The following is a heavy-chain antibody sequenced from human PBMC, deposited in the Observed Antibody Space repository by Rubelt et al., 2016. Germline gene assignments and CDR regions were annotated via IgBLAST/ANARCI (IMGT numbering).Heavy chain of an antibody. V-gene: IGHV3-30*19. CDR2: ISYDGSNK. CDR1: GFTFSSYG. Sequence: QVQLVESGGGVVQPGRSLRLSCAASGFTFSSYGMHWVRQAPGKGLEWVAVISYDGSNKYYADSVKGRFTISRDNSKNTLYRQMNSLRAEDTAVYYCAKDYGSGSPYYGMDVWGQGTTVTVSS. J-gene: IGHJ6*02. D-gene: IGHD3-10*01. CDR3: AKDYGSGSPYYGMDV.